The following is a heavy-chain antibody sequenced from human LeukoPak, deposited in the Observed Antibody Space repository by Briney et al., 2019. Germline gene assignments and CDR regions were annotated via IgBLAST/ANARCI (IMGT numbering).Heavy chain of an antibody. Sequence: SETLSLTCTVSGGSISSYYWSWIRQPPGKGLEWIGDIYYSGNTNYNPSLRSRVTISVDTSTNQFSLKLSSVTAADTAVYYCARAIAARPPHTYYYYGMDVWGQGTTVTVSS. CDR2: IYYSGNT. V-gene: IGHV4-59*01. CDR3: ARAIAARPPHTYYYYGMDV. CDR1: GGSISSYY. D-gene: IGHD6-6*01. J-gene: IGHJ6*02.